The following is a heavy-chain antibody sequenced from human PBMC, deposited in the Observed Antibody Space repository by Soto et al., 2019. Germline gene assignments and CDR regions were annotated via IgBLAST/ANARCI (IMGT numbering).Heavy chain of an antibody. D-gene: IGHD6-19*01. CDR1: GFSLTTSAVG. J-gene: IGHJ4*02. V-gene: IGHV2-5*02. CDR3: AHGSGWLFDY. CDR2: LYWDDDN. Sequence: KESGPTLVKPTQTLTLTCPFSGFSLTTSAVGVGWIRQPPGKALEWLALLYWDDDNQYSPSLRNRLTLTKDTSKNQVVLTMTNMDPVDTATYYCAHGSGWLFDYWGQGTLVTVSS.